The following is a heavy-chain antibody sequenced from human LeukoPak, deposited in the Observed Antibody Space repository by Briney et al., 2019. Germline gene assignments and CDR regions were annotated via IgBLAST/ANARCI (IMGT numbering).Heavy chain of an antibody. J-gene: IGHJ6*02. D-gene: IGHD3-22*01. Sequence: GGSLRLSCAASGFTFSSYSMNWVRQAPGKGLEWVSSISSSSSYIYYADSVKGRFTISRDNAKNSLYLQMNSLRAEDTAVYYCARAGYYDSSGYYVYYYGMDVWGRGTTVTVSS. V-gene: IGHV3-21*01. CDR2: ISSSSSYI. CDR3: ARAGYYDSSGYYVYYYGMDV. CDR1: GFTFSSYS.